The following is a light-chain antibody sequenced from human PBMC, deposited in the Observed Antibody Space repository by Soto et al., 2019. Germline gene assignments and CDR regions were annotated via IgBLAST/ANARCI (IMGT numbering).Light chain of an antibody. J-gene: IGKJ4*01. Sequence: EIELTQSPSTLSSSLGERATLTCRASQSVSTYLCWYQQKPGTAPRLLIYATSNWAGGIPARFSGSGSGTDFTLTINSLQPEDFATYSCQQRYSWPRTFGGGTKVDIK. CDR3: QQRYSWPRT. CDR1: QSVSTY. CDR2: ATS. V-gene: IGKV1-39*01.